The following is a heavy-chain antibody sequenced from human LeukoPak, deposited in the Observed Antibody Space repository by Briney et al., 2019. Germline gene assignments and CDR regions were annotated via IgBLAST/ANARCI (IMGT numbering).Heavy chain of an antibody. J-gene: IGHJ6*03. V-gene: IGHV3-30*02. CDR3: AKDWDTVSGTYYFDMDV. D-gene: IGHD1-26*01. Sequence: GGSLRLSCAASGFTFSTYGMHWVRQAPGKGLEWVAFIRYDAINKYYADSVKGRFTISRDNSRNTLYLQMNSLRAEDTALYYCAKDWDTVSGTYYFDMDVWGKGTTVTISS. CDR1: GFTFSTYG. CDR2: IRYDAINK.